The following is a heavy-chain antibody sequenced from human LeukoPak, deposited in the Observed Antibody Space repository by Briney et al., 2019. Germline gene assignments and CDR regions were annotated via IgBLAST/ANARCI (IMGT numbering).Heavy chain of an antibody. V-gene: IGHV4-34*01. CDR3: ARGRPWFDP. J-gene: IGHJ5*02. CDR2: INHSGST. CDR1: GGSFSGYY. Sequence: SETLSLTCAVYGGSFSGYYWSWIRQPPGKGLEWIGEINHSGSTNYNPSLKSRVTISVDTSKNQFSLKLSSVTAADPAVYYCARGRPWFDPWGQGTLVTVSS.